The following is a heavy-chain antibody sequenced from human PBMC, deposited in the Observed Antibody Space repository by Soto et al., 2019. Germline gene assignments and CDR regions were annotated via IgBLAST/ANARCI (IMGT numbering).Heavy chain of an antibody. CDR1: GFTFSSYG. V-gene: IGHV3-30*18. CDR3: AKGAVTTSLYYFDY. CDR2: ISYDGSEK. J-gene: IGHJ4*02. D-gene: IGHD4-17*01. Sequence: QVQLVESGGGVVQPGRSLRLSCAASGFTFSSYGMHWVRQAPGKGLEWVAVISYDGSEKYYAVSVKGRFTISRDTSKNTLYLQMDSLRAEGTAVYYCAKGAVTTSLYYFDYWGQGTLVPVSS.